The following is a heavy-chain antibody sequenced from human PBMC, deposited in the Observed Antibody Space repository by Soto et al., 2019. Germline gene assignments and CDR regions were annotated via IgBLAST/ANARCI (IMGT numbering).Heavy chain of an antibody. CDR3: ARGPSSGWYEVGY. D-gene: IGHD6-19*01. CDR2: IHYSGST. J-gene: IGHJ4*02. Sequence: QVQLQESGPGLVKPSETLSLTCTVSGGSISSYYWSWIRQPPGKGLEWIGYIHYSGSTSYNPSLKSRVTISLDTSTNQFSLRLSSVTAADTAVYYCARGPSSGWYEVGYWGQGTLVTVSS. V-gene: IGHV4-59*01. CDR1: GGSISSYY.